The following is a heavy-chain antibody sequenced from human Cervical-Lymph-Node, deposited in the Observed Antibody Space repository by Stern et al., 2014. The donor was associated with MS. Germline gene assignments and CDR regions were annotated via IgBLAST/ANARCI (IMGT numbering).Heavy chain of an antibody. V-gene: IGHV3-30*18. CDR3: AKPGWYPGY. J-gene: IGHJ4*02. CDR1: GFTFRSYD. CDR2: VSYDGSIK. Sequence: VQLLESGGGVVQPGRSLTLSWAASGFTFRSYDMHWVRQAPGKGLEWVAAVSYDGSIKHFADSVKGRFTISRDNNKNTMYLQMKDLRVDDTGVYFCAKPGWYPGYWGQGTLVTVSS. D-gene: IGHD6-19*01.